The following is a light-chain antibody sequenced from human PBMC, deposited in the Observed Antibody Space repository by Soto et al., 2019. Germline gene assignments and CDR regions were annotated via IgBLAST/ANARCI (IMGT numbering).Light chain of an antibody. CDR3: QHYNSYSEA. CDR1: QDISNY. V-gene: IGKV1-5*03. Sequence: RLTQSPSSLSAFVGDRVTITCQASQDISNYLNWYQQKPGKAPKLLIYKASTLKSGVPSRFSGSGSGTEFTLTISSLQPDDFATYYCQHYNSYSEAFGQGTKVDI. J-gene: IGKJ1*01. CDR2: KAS.